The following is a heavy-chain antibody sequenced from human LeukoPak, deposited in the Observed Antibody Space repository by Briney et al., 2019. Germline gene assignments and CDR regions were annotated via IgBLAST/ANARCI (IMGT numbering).Heavy chain of an antibody. Sequence: GGSLRLSCAASGFTFSSYGMHWVRQAPGKGLEWVAVIWYDGSNKYYADSVKGRFTISRDNSKNTLYLQMNSLRAEDTAVYYCASNIVGATFDYWGQGTLVTVSS. D-gene: IGHD1-26*01. CDR1: GFTFSSYG. V-gene: IGHV3-33*01. J-gene: IGHJ4*02. CDR2: IWYDGSNK. CDR3: ASNIVGATFDY.